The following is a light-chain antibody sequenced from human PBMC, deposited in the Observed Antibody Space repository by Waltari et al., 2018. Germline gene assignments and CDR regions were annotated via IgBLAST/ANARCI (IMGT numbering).Light chain of an antibody. CDR1: QSVSSNF. CDR3: QHYGSSRAYT. Sequence: LVLTQSPGTLSLSPGERATLSCRASQSVSSNFLAWYQQKPGQAHRLLIYGASRRAFGIPDRSSGSGSGTEFPLTISRLEPDYFAVYYCQHYGSSRAYTFGQGTKLEIK. J-gene: IGKJ2*01. CDR2: GAS. V-gene: IGKV3-20*01.